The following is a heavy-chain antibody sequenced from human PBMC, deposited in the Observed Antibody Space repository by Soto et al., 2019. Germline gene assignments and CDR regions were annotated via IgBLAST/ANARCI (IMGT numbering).Heavy chain of an antibody. D-gene: IGHD3-22*01. CDR1: GGSIDSSTYY. CDR2: IFYNGNT. Sequence: SETLSLTCTVSGGSIDSSTYYWGWIRQPPGKGLEWIGSIFYNGNTFYNPSLKSRITISVDTSKNQFSLKLSSLTAADTAVYYCARHSTGYYYSWFDPWGQGTLVTVS. CDR3: ARHSTGYYYSWFDP. J-gene: IGHJ5*02. V-gene: IGHV4-39*01.